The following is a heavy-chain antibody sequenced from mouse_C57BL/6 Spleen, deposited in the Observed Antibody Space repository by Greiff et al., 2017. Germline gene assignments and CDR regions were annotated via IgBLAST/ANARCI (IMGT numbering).Heavy chain of an antibody. D-gene: IGHD2-2*01. CDR1: GYTFTSYW. V-gene: IGHV1-52*01. J-gene: IGHJ3*01. CDR3: AREGVCGYDRGAWFAY. Sequence: VQLQQPGAELVRPGSSVKLSCKASGYTFTSYWMHWVKQRPIQGLEWIGNIDPSDSETHYNQKFKDKATLTVDKSSSTAYMQLSSLTSEDSAVYYCAREGVCGYDRGAWFAYWGQGTLVTVSA. CDR2: IDPSDSET.